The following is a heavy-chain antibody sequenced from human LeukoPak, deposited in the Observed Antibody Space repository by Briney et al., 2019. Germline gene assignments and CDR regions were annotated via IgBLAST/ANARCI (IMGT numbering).Heavy chain of an antibody. Sequence: GGSLRLSCAASGFTLTSYGMHWVRQAPGKGLEWVSAISGSGGSTYYADSVKGRFTISRDNSKNTLYLQMNSLRAEDTAVYYCANPTIFGDDPWGQGTLVTVSS. CDR1: GFTLTSYG. CDR2: ISGSGGST. J-gene: IGHJ5*02. CDR3: ANPTIFGDDP. D-gene: IGHD3-3*01. V-gene: IGHV3-23*01.